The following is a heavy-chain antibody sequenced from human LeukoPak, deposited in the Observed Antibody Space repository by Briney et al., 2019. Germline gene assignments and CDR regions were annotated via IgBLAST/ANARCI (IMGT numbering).Heavy chain of an antibody. Sequence: SQTLSLTCAVSGGSISSGGYSWSWIRQPPGKGLEWIGYIYYSGSTYYNPSLKSRVTISVDTSKNQFSLKLSSVTAADTAVYYCGREWGYSGPIGVWGKGNTVTISS. CDR2: IYYSGST. CDR3: GREWGYSGPIGV. D-gene: IGHD5-12*01. CDR1: GGSISSGGYS. J-gene: IGHJ6*04. V-gene: IGHV4-30-4*07.